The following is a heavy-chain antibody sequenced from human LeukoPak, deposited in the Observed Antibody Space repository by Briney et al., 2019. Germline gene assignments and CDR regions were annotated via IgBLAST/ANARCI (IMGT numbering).Heavy chain of an antibody. CDR1: RFTFSDFG. Sequence: PGGSLGLSCAGSRFTFSDFGMHWVRQAPGKGLEWVAVIWHDGTKRHYAESVKGRFAISRDDSRNTLYLQMNSLRADDTAVYYCAINYYDSSAYALHYWGQGTLVTVSS. D-gene: IGHD3-22*01. V-gene: IGHV3-33*01. CDR3: AINYYDSSAYALHY. CDR2: IWHDGTKR. J-gene: IGHJ4*02.